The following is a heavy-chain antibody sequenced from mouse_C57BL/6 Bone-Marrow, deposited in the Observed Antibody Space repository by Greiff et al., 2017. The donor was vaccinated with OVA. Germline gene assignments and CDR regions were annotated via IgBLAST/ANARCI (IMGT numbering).Heavy chain of an antibody. CDR2: FYPGSGSI. D-gene: IGHD1-1*01. J-gene: IGHJ1*03. V-gene: IGHV1-62-2*01. Sequence: QVQLQQSGAELVKPGASVTLSCTASGYTFTEYTIHWVKQRSGQGLEWIGWFYPGSGSIKYNEQLKDKATLTADKSSSTVYMELSRMTSAATAVYFCARHEGHYYGSSFDVWGTGTTVTVSS. CDR3: ARHEGHYYGSSFDV. CDR1: GYTFTEYT.